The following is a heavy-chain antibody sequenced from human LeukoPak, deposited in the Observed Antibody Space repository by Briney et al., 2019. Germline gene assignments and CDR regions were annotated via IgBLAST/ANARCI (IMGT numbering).Heavy chain of an antibody. CDR3: ARIRYYVSSGYLWVYFDY. CDR2: IYTSGST. J-gene: IGHJ4*02. V-gene: IGHV4-4*07. CDR1: GGSISSYY. Sequence: SETLSLTCTVSGGSISSYYWSWIRQPAGKGLEWIGRIYTSGSTNYNPSLKSRVTMSVDTSKNQFSLKLSSVTAADTAVYYCARIRYYVSSGYLWVYFDYGAQGPRVPVS. D-gene: IGHD3-22*01.